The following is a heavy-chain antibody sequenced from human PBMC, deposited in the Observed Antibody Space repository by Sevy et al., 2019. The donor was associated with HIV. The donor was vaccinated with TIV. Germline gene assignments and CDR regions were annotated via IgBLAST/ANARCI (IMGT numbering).Heavy chain of an antibody. V-gene: IGHV3-30*02. Sequence: GGSLRLSCAASGFTFGSYGMHWVRQAPGKGLEWVAFIRYDGSNKYYADSVKGRFTISRDNSKNTLYLQMNSLKAEDTAVYYCPKELEMGGYFDYWGQGTLVTVSS. J-gene: IGHJ4*02. D-gene: IGHD1-1*01. CDR1: GFTFGSYG. CDR3: PKELEMGGYFDY. CDR2: IRYDGSNK.